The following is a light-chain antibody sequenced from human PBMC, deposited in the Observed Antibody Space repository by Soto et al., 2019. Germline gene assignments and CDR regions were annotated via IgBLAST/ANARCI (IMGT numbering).Light chain of an antibody. Sequence: EIVMTQSPATLSVSPGERVTLSCRARQSVGSNLAWYQQKPGQAPRLLIYGASTRATGIPARFSGSGSETEFTLTISSLQAEDSAVYFCQQYNNWPTWTFGKGTKVEIK. CDR1: QSVGSN. J-gene: IGKJ1*01. CDR2: GAS. CDR3: QQYNNWPTWT. V-gene: IGKV3-15*01.